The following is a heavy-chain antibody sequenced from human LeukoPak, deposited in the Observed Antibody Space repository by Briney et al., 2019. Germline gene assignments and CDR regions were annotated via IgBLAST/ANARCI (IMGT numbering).Heavy chain of an antibody. J-gene: IGHJ6*03. CDR1: GVSISSNNW. Sequence: SETLSLTCAVSGVSISSNNWWNWVRQPPGKGLEWIGEIYHSGSTNYNPSLKSRVTISVDTSKNQFSLKLSSVTAADTAVYYCARDGGTNHYYYYMDVWGKGTTVTVSS. D-gene: IGHD2-2*01. CDR2: IYHSGST. V-gene: IGHV4-4*02. CDR3: ARDGGTNHYYYYMDV.